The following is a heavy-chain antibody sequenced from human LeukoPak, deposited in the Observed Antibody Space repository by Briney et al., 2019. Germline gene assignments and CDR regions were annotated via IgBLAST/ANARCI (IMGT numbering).Heavy chain of an antibody. V-gene: IGHV1-8*01. CDR3: ARGRGYSYGTGWYFDL. D-gene: IGHD5-18*01. CDR1: GYTFTSYD. CDR2: MNPNSGNT. Sequence: ASVKVSCKASGYTFTSYDINWVRQATGQGLEWMGWMNPNSGNTGYAQKFQGRVTMTRNTSISTAYMELSSLRSEDTAVYYCARGRGYSYGTGWYFDLWGRGTLVTVSS. J-gene: IGHJ2*01.